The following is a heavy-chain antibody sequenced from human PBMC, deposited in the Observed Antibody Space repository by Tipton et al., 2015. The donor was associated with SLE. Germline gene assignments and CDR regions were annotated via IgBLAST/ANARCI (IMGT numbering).Heavy chain of an antibody. D-gene: IGHD4-23*01. CDR2: INADNGNT. Sequence: QSGAEVKKPGASVKVSCEASGYIFTRYAVHWVRQAPGQSLEWMGWINADNGNTKYLEKFEGRVTITRDTSASTVYMELSSLRSEDTAMYYCTRSPLGGNAYWGQGTLVTVSS. J-gene: IGHJ4*02. CDR1: GYIFTRYA. CDR3: TRSPLGGNAY. V-gene: IGHV1-3*01.